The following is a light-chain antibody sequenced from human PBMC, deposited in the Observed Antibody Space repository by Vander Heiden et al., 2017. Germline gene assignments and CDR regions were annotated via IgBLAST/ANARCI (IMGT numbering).Light chain of an antibody. CDR2: GAS. V-gene: IGKV3-15*01. CDR1: QSVSSN. J-gene: IGKJ2*01. CDR3: QQDNNWPSYT. Sequence: EIMMTQSPATLSVSPGERATLSCRASQSVSSNLAWYQQKPGQAPRLLIYGASTRATGIPARFSGSGSGTEFTLTISSLQSEDFAVYYCQQDNNWPSYTFGQGTKLEIK.